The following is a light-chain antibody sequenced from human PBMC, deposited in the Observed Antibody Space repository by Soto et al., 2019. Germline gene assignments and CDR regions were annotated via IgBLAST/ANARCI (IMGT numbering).Light chain of an antibody. Sequence: EIQRTQSPSSMSASVGDRVSITCRASQSISSYLNWYQQKPGKAPKLLIYAASSLQSGVPSRFSGIGSGTDFTLTISSMKPEDFATYYCQRSYSTLTFGGGTKVDIK. V-gene: IGKV1-39*01. J-gene: IGKJ4*01. CDR3: QRSYSTLT. CDR1: QSISSY. CDR2: AAS.